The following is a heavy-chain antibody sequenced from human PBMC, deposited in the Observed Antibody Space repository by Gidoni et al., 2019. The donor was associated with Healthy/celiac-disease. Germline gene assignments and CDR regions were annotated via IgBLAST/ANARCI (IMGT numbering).Heavy chain of an antibody. D-gene: IGHD4-17*01. CDR3: ARPYGEGDAFDI. Sequence: QVQLQQWGAGLLKPSETLSLTCAVYGGSFSGYYWSWIRQPPGKGLEGIGEINHRGSTNYNPSLKSRVTISVDTSKNQFSLKLSSVTAADTAVYYCARPYGEGDAFDIWGQGTMVTVSS. V-gene: IGHV4-34*01. J-gene: IGHJ3*02. CDR2: INHRGST. CDR1: GGSFSGYY.